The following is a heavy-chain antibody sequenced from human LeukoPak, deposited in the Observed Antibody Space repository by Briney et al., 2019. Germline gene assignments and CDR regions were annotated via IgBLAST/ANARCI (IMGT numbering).Heavy chain of an antibody. V-gene: IGHV1-8*01. Sequence: ASVKVSCKASGYTFTSYDINWVRQATGQGLEWMGWMNSNSGNTGYAQKFQGRVTMTRNTSISTAYMELSSLRSEDTAVYYCARGIRGAKGKGYYYYYYMDVWGKGTTVTVSS. CDR3: ARGIRGAKGKGYYYYYYMDV. D-gene: IGHD3-16*01. J-gene: IGHJ6*03. CDR1: GYTFTSYD. CDR2: MNSNSGNT.